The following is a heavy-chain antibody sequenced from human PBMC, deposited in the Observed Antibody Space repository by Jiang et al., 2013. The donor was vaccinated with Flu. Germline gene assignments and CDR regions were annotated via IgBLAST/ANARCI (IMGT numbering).Heavy chain of an antibody. Sequence: QLLESGGGLVQPGRSLRLSCTASGFSFGDYAVNWLRQAPGKGLEWVSFIRNKLYRGTTDYAASVKGRFTISRDDSKSIAYLQMSSLKTEDTAIYYCTRDLVRDIILIPATYFDYWGQGALVTVSS. CDR1: GFSFGDYA. D-gene: IGHD2-2*01. CDR3: TRDLVRDIILIPATYFDY. J-gene: IGHJ4*02. V-gene: IGHV3-49*03. CDR2: IRNKLYRGTT.